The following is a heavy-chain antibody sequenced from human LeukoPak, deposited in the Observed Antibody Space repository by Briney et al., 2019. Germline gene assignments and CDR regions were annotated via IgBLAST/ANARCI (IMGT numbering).Heavy chain of an antibody. CDR1: GGSISSHY. Sequence: PSETLSLTCTVSGGSISSHYWSWIRQPPGKGLEWIGYIYYSGSTNYNPSLKSRVTISVDTSKNQFSLKLSSVTAADTAVYYCARSRPYGDTYYYYYYMDVWGKGTTVTVSS. J-gene: IGHJ6*03. D-gene: IGHD4-17*01. CDR3: ARSRPYGDTYYYYYYMDV. CDR2: IYYSGST. V-gene: IGHV4-59*11.